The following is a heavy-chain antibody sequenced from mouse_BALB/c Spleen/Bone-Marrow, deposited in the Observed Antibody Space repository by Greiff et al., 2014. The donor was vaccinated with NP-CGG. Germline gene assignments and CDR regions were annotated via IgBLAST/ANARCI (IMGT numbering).Heavy chain of an antibody. J-gene: IGHJ4*01. CDR1: GFSLTLYG. V-gene: IGHV2-6-2*01. Sequence: VMLVESGPDLVAPSQSLSITCTVSGFSLTLYGVHWVRQSPGKGLEWLVVIWSDGTTTYNSALKSGLSISKDNSKSQVFLKLNSLQTDDTAMYYCARHERGYPYAMDYWGQGTTVTVSS. CDR2: IWSDGTT. CDR3: ARHERGYPYAMDY. D-gene: IGHD2-2*01.